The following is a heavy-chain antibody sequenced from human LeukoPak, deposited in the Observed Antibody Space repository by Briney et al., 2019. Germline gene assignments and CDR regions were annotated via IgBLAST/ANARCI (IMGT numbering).Heavy chain of an antibody. Sequence: SETLSLTCTVSGGSISSYYWSWIRQPPGKGLEWIGYIYYSGSTNYNPSLKSRVTISVDTSKNQFSLKLSSVTAADTAVYYCARVRGAAVTLWGQGTMVTVSS. CDR3: ARVRGAAVTL. CDR2: IYYSGST. CDR1: GGSISSYY. D-gene: IGHD6-13*01. J-gene: IGHJ3*01. V-gene: IGHV4-59*08.